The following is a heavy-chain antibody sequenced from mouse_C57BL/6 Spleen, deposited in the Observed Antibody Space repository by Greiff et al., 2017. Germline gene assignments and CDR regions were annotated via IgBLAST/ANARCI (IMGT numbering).Heavy chain of an antibody. V-gene: IGHV5-6*01. CDR2: ISSGGSYT. CDR3: ARHGERDAMDY. J-gene: IGHJ4*01. CDR1: GFTFSSYG. Sequence: EVKLVESGGDLVKPGGSLKLSCAASGFTFSSYGMSWVRQTPDKRLEWVATISSGGSYTYYPDSVTGRFTISRDNAKNTLYLQMSSLKSEDTAMYYCARHGERDAMDYWGQGTSVTVSS.